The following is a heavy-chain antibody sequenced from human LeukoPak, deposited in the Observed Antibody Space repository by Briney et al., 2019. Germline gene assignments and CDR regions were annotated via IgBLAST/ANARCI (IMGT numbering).Heavy chain of an antibody. CDR3: ARLRYHYGYAFDI. J-gene: IGHJ3*02. D-gene: IGHD3-22*01. CDR2: IYYSGST. V-gene: IGHV4-59*08. CDR1: GGSFSGYY. Sequence: SETLSLTCAVYGGSFSGYYWSWIRQPPGKGLEWIGYIYYSGSTNYNPSLKSRVTISVDASKNQFSLKLSSVTAADTAVYYCARLRYHYGYAFDIWGQGTMVTVSS.